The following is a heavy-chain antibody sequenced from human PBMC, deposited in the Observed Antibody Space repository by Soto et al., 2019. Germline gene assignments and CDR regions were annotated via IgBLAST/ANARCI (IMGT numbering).Heavy chain of an antibody. Sequence: GESLNISCKGSGYSFTSYWISWVRQMPGKGLEWMGRIDPSDSYTNYSPSFQGHVTISADRSISTAYLQWSSLKASDTAMYYCARRGGHARDSYGYFYYYGMDVWGQGITVTVS. CDR2: IDPSDSYT. D-gene: IGHD5-18*01. CDR1: GYSFTSYW. V-gene: IGHV5-10-1*01. CDR3: ARRGGHARDSYGYFYYYGMDV. J-gene: IGHJ6*02.